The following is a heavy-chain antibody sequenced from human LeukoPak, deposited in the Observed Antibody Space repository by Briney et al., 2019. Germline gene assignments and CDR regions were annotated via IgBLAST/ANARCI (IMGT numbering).Heavy chain of an antibody. CDR3: ARDPVNQRTPFDY. V-gene: IGHV4-59*11. D-gene: IGHD1-14*01. CDR2: IFYSGGST. Sequence: SETLSLTCTVSGGSIIGHWWSWIRQPPGKGLEWIGDIFYSGGSTNYNPSLKSRLTMSLDTSKNQFSLKLSSVTAADTAVYYCARDPVNQRTPFDYWGQGTLVTVSS. J-gene: IGHJ4*02. CDR1: GGSIIGHW.